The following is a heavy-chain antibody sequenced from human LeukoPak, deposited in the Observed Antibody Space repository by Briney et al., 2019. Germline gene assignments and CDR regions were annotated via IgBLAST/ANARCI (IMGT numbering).Heavy chain of an antibody. CDR3: ARLGQHQVWDKKSSWYPGLFRP. D-gene: IGHD6-13*01. J-gene: IGHJ5*02. V-gene: IGHV1-18*01. Sequence: ASAKVSCKASGYTFTSYGISWVRQAPGQGLEWMGWISAYNGNTNYAQKLQGRVTMTTDTSTSTAYMELRSLRSDDTAVYYCARLGQHQVWDKKSSWYPGLFRPWGQGTLVTVSP. CDR1: GYTFTSYG. CDR2: ISAYNGNT.